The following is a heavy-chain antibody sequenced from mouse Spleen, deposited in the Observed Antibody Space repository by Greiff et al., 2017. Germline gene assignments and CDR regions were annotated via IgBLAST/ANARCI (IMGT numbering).Heavy chain of an antibody. V-gene: IGHV1-50*01. Sequence: VQLQQPGAELVKPGASVKLSCKASGYTFTSYWMQWVKQRPGQGLEWIGEIDPSDSYTNYNQKFKGKATLTVDTSSSTAYMQLSSLTSEDSAVYYCARAPYSNYFAYWGQGTLVTVSA. CDR2: IDPSDSYT. D-gene: IGHD2-5*01. CDR3: ARAPYSNYFAY. CDR1: GYTFTSYW. J-gene: IGHJ3*01.